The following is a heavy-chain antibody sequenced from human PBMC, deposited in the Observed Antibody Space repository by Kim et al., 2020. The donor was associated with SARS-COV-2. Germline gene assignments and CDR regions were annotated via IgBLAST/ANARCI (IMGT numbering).Heavy chain of an antibody. D-gene: IGHD3-16*01. J-gene: IGHJ3*01. CDR1: GFTFSGYW. V-gene: IGHV3-7*01. CDR2: IKQDGTEN. Sequence: GGSLRLSCAASGFTFSGYWMSWVRQAPGKGLEWVAKIKQDGTENYYVDSLKGRFTISRDNAKKSLFLQMNSLRAGDAAVYYCARGITFDLWGQGTMVTVSS. CDR3: ARGITFDL.